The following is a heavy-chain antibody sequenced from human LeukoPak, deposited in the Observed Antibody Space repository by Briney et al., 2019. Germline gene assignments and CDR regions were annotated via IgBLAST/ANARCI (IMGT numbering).Heavy chain of an antibody. J-gene: IGHJ4*02. Sequence: SVKVSCKASGGTFSSYAISWVRQAPGQGLEWMGRIIPILGIANYAQKLQGRVTMTTDTSTSTAYMELRSLRSDDTAVYYCARHYDGSGSTFDYWGQGTLVTVSS. D-gene: IGHD3-22*01. V-gene: IGHV1-69*04. CDR1: GGTFSSYA. CDR3: ARHYDGSGSTFDY. CDR2: IIPILGIA.